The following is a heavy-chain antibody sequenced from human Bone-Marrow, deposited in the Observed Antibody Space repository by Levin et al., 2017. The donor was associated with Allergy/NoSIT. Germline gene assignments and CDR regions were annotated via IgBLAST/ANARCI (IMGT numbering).Heavy chain of an antibody. CDR2: INEDGGKR. D-gene: IGHD6-6*01. CDR3: MSSSVC. V-gene: IGHV3-7*01. Sequence: PGGSLRLSCVASGFTFNSYWMSWVRQGPGKGLEWVASINEDGGKRKYVDSVKGRFTISRDNAKTSVYLQMNSLRVEDTAVYYCMSSSVCWGQGTLVTVSS. J-gene: IGHJ4*02. CDR1: GFTFNSYW.